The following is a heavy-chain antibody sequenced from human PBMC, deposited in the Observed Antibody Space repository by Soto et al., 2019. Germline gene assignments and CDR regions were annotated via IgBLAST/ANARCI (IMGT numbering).Heavy chain of an antibody. Sequence: QITLKESGPTLVKPTQTLTLTCTFSGFSLTTSGVAVGWIRQPPGKALEWLALIYWDDDKRYSPSLKSRLTITKDTSKNHVVLTMTHVDPVDTATYYCAHRRNYGLPHGMDVWGQGTTVTVSS. J-gene: IGHJ6*02. CDR3: AHRRNYGLPHGMDV. CDR1: GFSLTTSGVA. D-gene: IGHD3-10*01. CDR2: IYWDDDK. V-gene: IGHV2-5*02.